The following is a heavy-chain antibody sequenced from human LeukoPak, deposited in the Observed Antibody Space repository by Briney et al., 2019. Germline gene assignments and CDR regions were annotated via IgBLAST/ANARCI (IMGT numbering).Heavy chain of an antibody. CDR2: IYSGGST. CDR1: GFAVSNNY. CDR3: ARVAYSGYDFDY. D-gene: IGHD5-12*01. V-gene: IGHV3-53*01. J-gene: IGHJ4*02. Sequence: PGGSLRLSCAASGFAVSNNYMSWVRQAPGEGLEWVSVIYSGGSTYYADSVKGRFTISRDNSKNTLYLQMNSLRAEDTAVYYCARVAYSGYDFDYWGQGTLVTVSS.